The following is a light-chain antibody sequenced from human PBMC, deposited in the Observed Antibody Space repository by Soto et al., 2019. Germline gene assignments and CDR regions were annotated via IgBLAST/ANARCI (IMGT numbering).Light chain of an antibody. Sequence: DIVLTPSPATLSLSPVERATLSCRASQSVSSRRLAWYQQRAGLAPRLLIYDATSRATGIPDRFSGSGSGTDFTLTITRLEPEDFAVYYCQQYASSRTFGQGTKVDIK. CDR2: DAT. J-gene: IGKJ1*01. CDR3: QQYASSRT. V-gene: IGKV3D-20*01. CDR1: QSVSSRR.